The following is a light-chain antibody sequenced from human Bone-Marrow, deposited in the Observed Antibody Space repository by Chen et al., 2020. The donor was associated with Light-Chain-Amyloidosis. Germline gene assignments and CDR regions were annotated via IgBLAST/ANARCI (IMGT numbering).Light chain of an antibody. Sequence: SYVLTQPSSVSVAPGQTATIACGGNNIGSTSVHWYQQTPAQAPLLVVYDDSDRPSGSPGRLSGSNSGNTATLTISRVEAGDEADYYCQGWDRSSDRPVFGGGTRLTVL. CDR1: NIGSTS. CDR3: QGWDRSSDRPV. V-gene: IGLV3-21*02. J-gene: IGLJ3*02. CDR2: DDS.